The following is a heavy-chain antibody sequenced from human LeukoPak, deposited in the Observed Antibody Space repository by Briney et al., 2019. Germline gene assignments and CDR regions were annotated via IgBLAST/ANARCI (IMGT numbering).Heavy chain of an antibody. CDR3: ARDLKVAAAGTPAYYYGMDV. CDR2: MGSSSSNI. D-gene: IGHD6-13*01. CDR1: GFTFSTYT. V-gene: IGHV3-21*01. Sequence: PGGSLRLSCAASGFTFSTYTMDWVRQAPGKGLEWVSSMGSSSSNIYYADSVKGRFTISRDNAKNSLYLQMNSLRVDDTAVYYCARDLKVAAAGTPAYYYGMDVWGQGTTVTVS. J-gene: IGHJ6*02.